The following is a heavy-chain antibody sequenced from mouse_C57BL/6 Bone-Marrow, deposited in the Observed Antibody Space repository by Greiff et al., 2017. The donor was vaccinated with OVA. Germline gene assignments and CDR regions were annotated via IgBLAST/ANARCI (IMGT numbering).Heavy chain of an antibody. J-gene: IGHJ3*01. D-gene: IGHD2-3*01. CDR3: AIYDGYLAWFAY. V-gene: IGHV1-19*01. CDR2: INPYNGGT. CDR1: GYTFTDYY. Sequence: EVQLVESGPVLVKPGASVKMSCKASGYTFTDYYMNWVKQSHGKSLEWIGVINPYNGGTSYNQKFKGKATLTVDKSSSTAYMELNSLTSEDSAVYYCAIYDGYLAWFAYWGQGTLVTVSA.